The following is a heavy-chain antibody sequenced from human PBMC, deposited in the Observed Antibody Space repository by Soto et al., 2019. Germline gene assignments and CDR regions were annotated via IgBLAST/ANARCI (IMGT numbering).Heavy chain of an antibody. D-gene: IGHD6-19*01. CDR3: AREDSSGGFDY. Sequence: EVQLVESGGGLEQPGGSLRLSCAASGFTFSSYEMNWVRQAPGKGLEWVSYISSSGSTIYYADSVKGRFTISRDNAKNSLYLQMNSLRAEDTAVYYCAREDSSGGFDYWGQGTLVTVSS. J-gene: IGHJ4*02. CDR1: GFTFSSYE. V-gene: IGHV3-48*03. CDR2: ISSSGSTI.